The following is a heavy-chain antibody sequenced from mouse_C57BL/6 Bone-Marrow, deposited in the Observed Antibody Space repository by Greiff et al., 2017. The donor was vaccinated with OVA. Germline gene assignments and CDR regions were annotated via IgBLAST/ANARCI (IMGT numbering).Heavy chain of an antibody. J-gene: IGHJ2*01. D-gene: IGHD1-1*01. CDR2: IYPGSGNT. CDR3: ARWGGSYYFDY. Sequence: VNVVESGAELVRPGASVKLSCKASGYTFTDSYINWVKQRPGQGLEWIARIYPGSGNTYYNEKFKGKATLTAEKSSSTAYMQLSSLTSEDSAVYFCARWGGSYYFDYWGQGTTLTVSS. V-gene: IGHV1-76*01. CDR1: GYTFTDSY.